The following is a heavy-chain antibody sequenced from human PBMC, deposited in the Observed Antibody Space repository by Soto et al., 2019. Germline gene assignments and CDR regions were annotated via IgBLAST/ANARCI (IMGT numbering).Heavy chain of an antibody. D-gene: IGHD2-2*01. Sequence: GGSLRLSCAASGFTFSSYSMNWVRQAPGKGLEWVSYISSSSSTIYYADSVKGRFTISRDNAKNSLYLQMNSLRAEDTAVYYCARGGIVVAPAALNWFDPWGQGTLVTVSS. CDR2: ISSSSSTI. CDR3: ARGGIVVAPAALNWFDP. CDR1: GFTFSSYS. V-gene: IGHV3-48*01. J-gene: IGHJ5*02.